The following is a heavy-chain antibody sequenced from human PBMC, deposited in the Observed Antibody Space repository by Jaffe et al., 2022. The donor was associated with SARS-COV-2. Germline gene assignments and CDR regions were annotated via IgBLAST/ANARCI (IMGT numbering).Heavy chain of an antibody. CDR1: GFTFDDYG. CDR3: ARVGGVLNSGWKGDFDY. V-gene: IGHV3-20*01. CDR2: INWNGGST. J-gene: IGHJ4*02. D-gene: IGHD6-19*01. Sequence: EVQLVESGGGVVRPGGSLRLSCAASGFTFDDYGMSWVRQAPGKGLEWVSGINWNGGSTGYADSVKGRFTISRDNAKNSLYLQMNSLRAEDTALYHCARVGGVLNSGWKGDFDYWGQGTLVTVSS.